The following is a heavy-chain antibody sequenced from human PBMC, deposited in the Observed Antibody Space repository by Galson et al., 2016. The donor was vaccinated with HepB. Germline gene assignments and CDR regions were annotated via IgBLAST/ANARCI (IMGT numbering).Heavy chain of an antibody. D-gene: IGHD1-1*01. CDR3: AKEWKAAAGDAFVV. V-gene: IGHV3-30*18. Sequence: SLRLSCAASGFTFSKTSMHWVRQAPGKGTEWLAAISDNGVNKYHSDSVKGRFTISRDNAKNSLYLQMNSLTAEDTAVYYCAKEWKAAAGDAFVVWGQGTVVTVS. CDR2: ISDNGVNK. J-gene: IGHJ3*01. CDR1: GFTFSKTS.